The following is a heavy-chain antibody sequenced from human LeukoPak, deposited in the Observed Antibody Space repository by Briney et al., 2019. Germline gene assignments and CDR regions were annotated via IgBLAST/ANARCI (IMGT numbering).Heavy chain of an antibody. CDR2: INHSGST. Sequence: SETLSLTCAVYGGSFSGYYWSWIRQPPGKGLEWIGEINHSGSTNYNPSLKSRVTISVDTSKNQFSLKLSSVTAADTAAYYCARVRYYYGSGSYRSFDYWGQGTLVTVSS. D-gene: IGHD3-10*01. V-gene: IGHV4-34*01. CDR1: GGSFSGYY. CDR3: ARVRYYYGSGSYRSFDY. J-gene: IGHJ4*02.